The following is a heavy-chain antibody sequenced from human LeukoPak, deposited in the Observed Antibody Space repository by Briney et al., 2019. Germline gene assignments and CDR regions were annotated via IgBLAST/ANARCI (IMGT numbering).Heavy chain of an antibody. V-gene: IGHV3-33*01. J-gene: IGHJ4*02. CDR1: GFTFSSYG. CDR2: IWYDGSNK. Sequence: GRSLRLSCAASGFTFSSYGMHWVRQAPGKGLEWVAVIWYDGSNKYYADSVKGRFTISRDNSKNTLYLQMNSLRAEDTAVYYCAGGRVFPDYWGQGTLVTVSS. CDR3: AGGRVFPDY.